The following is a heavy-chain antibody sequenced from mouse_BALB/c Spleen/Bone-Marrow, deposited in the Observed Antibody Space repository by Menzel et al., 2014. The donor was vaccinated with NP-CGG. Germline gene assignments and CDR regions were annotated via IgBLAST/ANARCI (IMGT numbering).Heavy chain of an antibody. V-gene: IGHV3-2*02. CDR1: GYSITRDYA. J-gene: IGHJ3*01. CDR2: ISYSGST. D-gene: IGHD2-4*01. Sequence: EVKLVESGPGLVKPSQSLSLTCIVTGYSITRDYAWNWTRRFPGNKLEWMGYISYSGSTTYNPSLESRISITRDTSKNQFFLQLNSVTTEDTATYYCARSSSYDYDVGFAYWGQGTLVTVSA. CDR3: ARSSSYDYDVGFAY.